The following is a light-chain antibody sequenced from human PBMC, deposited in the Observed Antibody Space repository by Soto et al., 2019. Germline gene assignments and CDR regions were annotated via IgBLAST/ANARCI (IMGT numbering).Light chain of an antibody. J-gene: IGLJ7*01. Sequence: QSALTQPASVSGSPGQSITISCTGTSSDVGSYNLVSWYQQHPGKAHKLMIYEGSKRPSGVSNRFSGSKSGNTASLTIAGLQAEDEADYYCCSYAGSSTHAVFVGGTQLTVL. V-gene: IGLV2-23*01. CDR1: SSDVGSYNL. CDR3: CSYAGSSTHAV. CDR2: EGS.